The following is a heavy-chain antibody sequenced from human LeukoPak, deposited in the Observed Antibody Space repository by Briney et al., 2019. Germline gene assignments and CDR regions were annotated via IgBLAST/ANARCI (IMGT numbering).Heavy chain of an antibody. D-gene: IGHD5-24*01. CDR1: GGSINSDY. Sequence: SETLSLTCSVSGGSINSDYWNWIRQPPGKGLEWIGYIYHSGSTNYNPSLKSRVTISIDKSKKQFSLKLISETAADTAIYYCARVGGMTTINNAAFDIWGQGTMVTVSS. V-gene: IGHV4-59*01. J-gene: IGHJ3*02. CDR2: IYHSGST. CDR3: ARVGGMTTINNAAFDI.